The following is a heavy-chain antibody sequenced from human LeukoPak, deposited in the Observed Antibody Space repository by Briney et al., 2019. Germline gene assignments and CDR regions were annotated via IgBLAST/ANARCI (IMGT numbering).Heavy chain of an antibody. CDR2: IYYSGST. CDR3: SRGGDVAARPSDY. Sequence: PSETLSLTCTVSGGSISSYFWSWVRQPPGKGLEWIGYIYYSGSTNYNPSLKSRVTISVDTSKNQFSLKLSSVTAADTAVYYCSRGGDVAARPSDYWGQGTLVTVSS. J-gene: IGHJ4*02. D-gene: IGHD6-6*01. V-gene: IGHV4-59*01. CDR1: GGSISSYF.